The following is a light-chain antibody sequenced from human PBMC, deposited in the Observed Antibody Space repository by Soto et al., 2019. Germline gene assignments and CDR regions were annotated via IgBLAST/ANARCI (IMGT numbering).Light chain of an antibody. CDR2: AAS. V-gene: IGKV1-27*01. CDR3: QQYNRAPYT. J-gene: IGKJ2*01. CDR1: QGVSNF. Sequence: DIQMTQSPSSLSASVGDRVTITCRASQGVSNFLAWYQQKPGNAPKLLIYAASTSQSGVPSRFSGSGSGTDFTLTISSLHPEDAATYYCQQYNRAPYTFGQGTKLEIK.